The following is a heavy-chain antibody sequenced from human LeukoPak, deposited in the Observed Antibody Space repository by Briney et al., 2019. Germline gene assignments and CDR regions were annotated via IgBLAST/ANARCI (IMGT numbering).Heavy chain of an antibody. CDR3: ARDPVAVAAPWWFDP. D-gene: IGHD6-19*01. J-gene: IGHJ5*02. V-gene: IGHV4-39*07. CDR2: IYYSGST. CDR1: GGSISSSSYY. Sequence: PSETLSLTCTVSGGSISSSSYYWGWIRQPPGKGLEWIGSIYYSGSTYYNPSLKSRVTISVDTSKNQFSLKLSSVTAADTAVYYCARDPVAVAAPWWFDPWGQGTLVTVSS.